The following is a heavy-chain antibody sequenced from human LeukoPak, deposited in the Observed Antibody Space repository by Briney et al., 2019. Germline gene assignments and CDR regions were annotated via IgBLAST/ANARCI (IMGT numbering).Heavy chain of an antibody. CDR3: VRGVPPGRSGDY. V-gene: IGHV6-1*01. CDR1: GDSVSSNSVT. Sequence: SQTLSLTCAISGDSVSSNSVTWTWTRQSPSRGLEWLGRTYYRSKWFTYYAVSVKSRITINPDPSKNQFSLQLNSVTSEDTAVYYCVRGVPPGRSGDYRGQGTLVTVSA. J-gene: IGHJ4*02. D-gene: IGHD6-25*01. CDR2: TYYRSKWFT.